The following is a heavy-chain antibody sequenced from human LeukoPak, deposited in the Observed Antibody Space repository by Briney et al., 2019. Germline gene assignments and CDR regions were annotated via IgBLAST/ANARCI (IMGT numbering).Heavy chain of an antibody. CDR1: GYTLTELS. J-gene: IGHJ4*02. D-gene: IGHD4-17*01. V-gene: IGHV1-24*01. Sequence: ASVKVSCKVSGYTLTELSMHWVRQAPGKGLEWMGGFDPEDGETIYAQKFQGRVTMTRDTSTSTVYMELSSLRSEDTAVYYCARDPTVEGYFDYWGQGTLVTVSS. CDR2: FDPEDGET. CDR3: ARDPTVEGYFDY.